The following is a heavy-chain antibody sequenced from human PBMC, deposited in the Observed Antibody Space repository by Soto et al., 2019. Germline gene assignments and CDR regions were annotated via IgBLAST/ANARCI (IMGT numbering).Heavy chain of an antibody. CDR2: INPNSGGT. CDR1: GYTFTGYY. Sequence: GTSVKVSCKASGYTFTGYYMHWVRQAPGQGLEWMGWINPNSGGTNYAQKFQGRVTMTRDTSISTAYMELSRLRSDDTAVYYCAKDGYDSSGDLYYFDYWGQGTLVTVSS. CDR3: AKDGYDSSGDLYYFDY. J-gene: IGHJ4*02. D-gene: IGHD3-22*01. V-gene: IGHV1-2*02.